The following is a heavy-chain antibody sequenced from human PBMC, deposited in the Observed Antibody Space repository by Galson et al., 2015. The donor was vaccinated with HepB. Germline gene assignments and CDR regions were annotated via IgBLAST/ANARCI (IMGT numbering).Heavy chain of an antibody. V-gene: IGHV3-23*01. Sequence: SLRLSCAASGFTFSSYAMNWIRQAPGKGLEWVSGIGGSTDRTYYADSVKGRFTISRDNSKNTLYLQMNSLIAEDTAVYYCAKEQEVDDFWSTYRYHYYFDYWGQGTLVTVSS. CDR2: IGGSTDRT. CDR3: AKEQEVDDFWSTYRYHYYFDY. J-gene: IGHJ4*02. D-gene: IGHD3-3*01. CDR1: GFTFSSYA.